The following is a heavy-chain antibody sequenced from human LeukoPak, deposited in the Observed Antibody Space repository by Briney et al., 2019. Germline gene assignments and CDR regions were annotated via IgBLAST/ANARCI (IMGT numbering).Heavy chain of an antibody. V-gene: IGHV4-59*01. CDR2: IYYNGSP. CDR3: ARDSRSYERSGYYHFDY. Sequence: SETLSLTCTVSGASLISYYWNWIRQPPGKGLEWIGYIYYNGSPNYNPSLKSRVTMSQDTSKNQLSLRLTSVTAADTAVYYCARDSRSYERSGYYHFDYWGQGSLVTVSS. CDR1: GASLISYY. J-gene: IGHJ4*02. D-gene: IGHD3-22*01.